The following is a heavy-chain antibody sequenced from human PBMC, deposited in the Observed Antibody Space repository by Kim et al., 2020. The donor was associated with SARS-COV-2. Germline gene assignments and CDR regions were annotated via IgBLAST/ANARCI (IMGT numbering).Heavy chain of an antibody. V-gene: IGHV1-69*13. CDR2: IIPIFGTA. J-gene: IGHJ1*01. CDR3: ARVPGYSSSWYEAREYFQH. D-gene: IGHD6-13*01. Sequence: SVKVSCKASGGTFSSYAISWVRQAPGQGLEWMGGIIPIFGTANYAQKFQGRVTITADESTSTAYMELSSLRSEDTAVYYCARVPGYSSSWYEAREYFQHWGQGTLVTVSS. CDR1: GGTFSSYA.